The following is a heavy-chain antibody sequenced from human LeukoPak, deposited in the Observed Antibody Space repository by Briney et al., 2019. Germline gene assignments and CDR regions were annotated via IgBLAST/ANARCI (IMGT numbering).Heavy chain of an antibody. V-gene: IGHV3-7*01. D-gene: IGHD3-10*01. J-gene: IGHJ4*02. CDR3: ARGRGVRGGSFDY. CDR1: GFTFSSYG. Sequence: GGSLRLSCAASGFTFSSYGMHWVRQAPGKGLEWVANIKQDGSEKYYVDSVKGRFTISRDNAEISLFLQMNSLRAEDTAVYYCARGRGVRGGSFDYWGQGTLVTVSS. CDR2: IKQDGSEK.